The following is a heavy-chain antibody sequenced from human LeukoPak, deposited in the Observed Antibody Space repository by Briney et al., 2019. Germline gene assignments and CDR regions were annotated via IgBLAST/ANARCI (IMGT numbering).Heavy chain of an antibody. Sequence: SETLSLTCAVYGGSFSGYYWSWIRQPPGKGLEWIGSIYYSDSGTMYYNPSLKSRVTMSADTSKNQFSLRLSSVTAADTAVYYCARRPPALGAFDIWGQGTMVSVSS. CDR1: GGSFSGYY. D-gene: IGHD6-6*01. J-gene: IGHJ3*02. CDR3: ARRPPALGAFDI. V-gene: IGHV4-34*01. CDR2: IYYSDSGTM.